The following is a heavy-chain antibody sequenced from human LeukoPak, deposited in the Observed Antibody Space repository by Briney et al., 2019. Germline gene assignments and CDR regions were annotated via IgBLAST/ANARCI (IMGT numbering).Heavy chain of an antibody. J-gene: IGHJ4*02. CDR2: ISSNGGST. CDR3: ARVSTTVVDYYFDY. D-gene: IGHD4-23*01. Sequence: GGSLRLSCAASGFTFSSYAMHWVRQAPGKGLEYVSAISSNGGSTYYANSVKGRFTISRDNSKNTLYLQMGSLRAEDMAVYYCARVSTTVVDYYFDYWGQGTLVTVSS. CDR1: GFTFSSYA. V-gene: IGHV3-64*01.